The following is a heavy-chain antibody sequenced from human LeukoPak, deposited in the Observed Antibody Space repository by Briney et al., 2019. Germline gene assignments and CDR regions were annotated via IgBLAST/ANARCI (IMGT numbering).Heavy chain of an antibody. D-gene: IGHD4-17*01. CDR3: ARAYYGDYSPNDY. V-gene: IGHV3-33*01. CDR2: IWYDGSNK. CDR1: GFTFSSSG. Sequence: GGSLRLSCAASGFTFSSSGMHWVRQAPGKGLEGVAAIWYDGSNKFYADSVKGRFTISRDNSKNTLYLQMNSLRVEDTAVYYCARAYYGDYSPNDYWGQGTLVTVSP. J-gene: IGHJ4*02.